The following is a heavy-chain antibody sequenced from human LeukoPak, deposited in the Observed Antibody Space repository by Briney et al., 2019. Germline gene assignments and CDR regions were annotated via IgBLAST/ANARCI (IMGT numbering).Heavy chain of an antibody. J-gene: IGHJ4*02. V-gene: IGHV4-34*01. CDR1: GGSFSGYY. D-gene: IGHD2-2*01. CDR2: INHSGST. CDR3: ARGGYQLSWDY. Sequence: SETLSLTCAVYGGSFSGYYWSWIRQPPGKGLEWIGEINHSGSTNYNPSLKSRVTISVDTSKNQFSLKLSSVTAADTAVYYCARGGYQLSWDYWGQGTLVTVSS.